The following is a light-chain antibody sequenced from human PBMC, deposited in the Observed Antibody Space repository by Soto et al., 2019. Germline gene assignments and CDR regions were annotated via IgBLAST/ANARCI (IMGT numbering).Light chain of an antibody. J-gene: IGKJ1*01. V-gene: IGKV3-20*01. Sequence: EIVLTQSPGTLSLSPGERATLSCRASQPVSGSFLAWYQHKPGQSPRLLIYGASSRANGIPDRFSGSGSGTDFSLTISRLEPAECAVYYCQQYGSSPKTFGQGTKVYI. CDR1: QPVSGSF. CDR2: GAS. CDR3: QQYGSSPKT.